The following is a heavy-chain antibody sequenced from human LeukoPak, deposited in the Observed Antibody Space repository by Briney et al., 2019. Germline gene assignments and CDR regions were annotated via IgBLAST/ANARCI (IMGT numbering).Heavy chain of an antibody. CDR3: ATEYSSGLTFDY. V-gene: IGHV4-34*01. CDR2: INHSGST. CDR1: GGSFSGYY. J-gene: IGHJ4*02. D-gene: IGHD6-19*01. Sequence: PSETLSLTCAVYGGSFSGYYWSWIRQPPGKGLEWIGEINHSGSTNYSPSLKSRVTISVDTSKNQLSLKLSSVTAADTAVYYCATEYSSGLTFDYWGQGTLVTVSS.